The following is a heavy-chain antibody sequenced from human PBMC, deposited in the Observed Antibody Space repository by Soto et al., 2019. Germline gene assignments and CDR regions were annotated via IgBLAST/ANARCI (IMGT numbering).Heavy chain of an antibody. D-gene: IGHD1-26*01. CDR2: ISPTVVMA. V-gene: IGHV1-69*02. Sequence: QFQLVQSGVEEKKPGSSVKVSCKASGGTFCSYLISWVRQAPGQGLEWLGRISPTVVMANHGERFQGRVTVTADSSTSTAYLELTSVRAEDTAVYYCAAVGSGCYDSWGQGTQVTVSS. J-gene: IGHJ5*01. CDR1: GGTFCSYL. CDR3: AAVGSGCYDS.